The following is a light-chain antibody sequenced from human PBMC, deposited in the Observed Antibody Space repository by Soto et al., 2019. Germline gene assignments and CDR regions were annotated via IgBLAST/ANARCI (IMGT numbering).Light chain of an antibody. CDR1: QSVSSIY. J-gene: IGKJ1*01. Sequence: EIVLTQSPGTLSLSPGERATLSCRASQSVSSIYLAWYQQKPGQAPRLLIYGASSRATGIPDRFSGSGSGTDFTLTISRLEPEDFAVYYCQQHGSPSGTFGQGTKVQIK. V-gene: IGKV3-20*01. CDR3: QQHGSPSGT. CDR2: GAS.